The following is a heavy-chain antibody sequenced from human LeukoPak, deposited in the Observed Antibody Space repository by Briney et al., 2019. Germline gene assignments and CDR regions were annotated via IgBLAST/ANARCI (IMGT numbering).Heavy chain of an antibody. Sequence: SETLSLTCTVSGGSISGSSYYWGWIRQPPGKGLEWLGSIYYSGSTYYNPSLKSRVTISVDTSKNQFSLKLSSVTAADTAVYYCARRGGNSVRAHFDYWGQGTLVTVSS. V-gene: IGHV4-39*01. D-gene: IGHD4-23*01. CDR2: IYYSGST. J-gene: IGHJ4*02. CDR1: GGSISGSSYY. CDR3: ARRGGNSVRAHFDY.